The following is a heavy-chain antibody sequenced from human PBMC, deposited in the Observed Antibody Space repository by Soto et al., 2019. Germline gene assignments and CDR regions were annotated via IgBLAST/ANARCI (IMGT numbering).Heavy chain of an antibody. CDR2: INPDNGNT. Sequence: QVQLVQSGAEVKKPGASVKISCKASGYTFTRYIMNWVRQAPGQRLEWMGWINPDNGNTKSSQKFQDRVIITRDTSASTAYMDLSSLRSEDTAVYYCARGIATGQLDPWGQGTLVTVSS. D-gene: IGHD2-15*01. CDR3: ARGIATGQLDP. V-gene: IGHV1-3*01. J-gene: IGHJ5*02. CDR1: GYTFTRYI.